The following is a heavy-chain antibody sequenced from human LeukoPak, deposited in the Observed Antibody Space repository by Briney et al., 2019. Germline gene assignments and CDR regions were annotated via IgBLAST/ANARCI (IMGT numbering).Heavy chain of an antibody. CDR1: SVSISSHD. CDR2: SHSSGDT. V-gene: IGHV4-59*11. D-gene: IGHD6-6*01. Sequence: PSETLSLTCSVSSVSISSHDWSWVRQSPGKGLEWIGYSHSSGDTSYSPSLKSRVTISLDTSKNQFSLRLSSVTAADTAVYFCAKAEYSRTSYYHYYMDVWGKGTTVTVSS. J-gene: IGHJ6*03. CDR3: AKAEYSRTSYYHYYMDV.